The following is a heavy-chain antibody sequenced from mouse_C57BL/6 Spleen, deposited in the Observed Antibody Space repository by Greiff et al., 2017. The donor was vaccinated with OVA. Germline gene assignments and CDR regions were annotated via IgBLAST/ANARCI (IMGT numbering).Heavy chain of an antibody. CDR1: GYAFSSYW. D-gene: IGHD1-1*01. CDR3: ARPVLDAMDY. Sequence: VKLMESGAELVKPGASVKISCKASGYAFSSYWMNWVKQRPGKGLEWIGQIYPGDGDTNYNGKFKGKATLTADKSSSTAYMQLSSLTSEDSAVYFCARPVLDAMDYWGQGTSVTVSS. V-gene: IGHV1-80*01. CDR2: IYPGDGDT. J-gene: IGHJ4*01.